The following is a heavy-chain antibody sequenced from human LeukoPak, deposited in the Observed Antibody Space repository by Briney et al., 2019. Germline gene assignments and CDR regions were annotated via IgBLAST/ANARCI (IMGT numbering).Heavy chain of an antibody. CDR2: IYYSGST. V-gene: IGHV4-59*08. D-gene: IGHD3/OR15-3a*01. CDR1: GGSISSYY. J-gene: IGHJ2*01. CDR3: ARQSILFDWGPNWYFDL. Sequence: SETLSLTCTVSGGSISSYYWSWIRQPPGKGLEWIGYIYYSGSTNYNPSLKSRVTISVDTSKNQFSLKLGSVTAADTAVYYCARQSILFDWGPNWYFDLWGRGTLVTVFS.